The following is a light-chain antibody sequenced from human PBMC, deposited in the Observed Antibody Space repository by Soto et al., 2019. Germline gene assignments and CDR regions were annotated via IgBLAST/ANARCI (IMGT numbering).Light chain of an antibody. V-gene: IGKV3-15*01. Sequence: EIVMTQSPDTLSVSPGERATLSCRASQSVSSNLAWYQQKPGQAPRLLTYGASTRATGFPARFSGSGSGTDFTLTISSLQSEDFAVYYCQQYNNWPRTFGQGTKVDIK. CDR2: GAS. CDR3: QQYNNWPRT. J-gene: IGKJ1*01. CDR1: QSVSSN.